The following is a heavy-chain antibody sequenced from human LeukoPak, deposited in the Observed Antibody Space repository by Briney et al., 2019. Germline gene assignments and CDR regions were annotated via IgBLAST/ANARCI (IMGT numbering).Heavy chain of an antibody. D-gene: IGHD5-24*01. CDR3: ARGTEMATITFDY. J-gene: IGHJ4*02. Sequence: GASVKVSCKASGYTFTGYYMHWVRQAPGQGLEWMGGIIPIFGTANYAQKFQGRVTITADESTSTAYMELSSLRSEDTAVYYCARGTEMATITFDYWGQGTLVTVSS. CDR2: IIPIFGTA. CDR1: GYTFTGYY. V-gene: IGHV1-69*13.